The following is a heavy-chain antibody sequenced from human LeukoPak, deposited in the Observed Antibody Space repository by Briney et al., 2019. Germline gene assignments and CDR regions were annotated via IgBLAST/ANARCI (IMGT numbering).Heavy chain of an antibody. Sequence: SVKGSCEASLDTFTRYTICCVRQTPGQRGEWMGRIITIFGIANNTQKFQGGATRTPDTSPRTASMELSSLRSEDTAVYYCATVRVLAPNPDYYYVMDVWGQRTTVTVSS. D-gene: IGHD2-8*01. V-gene: IGHV1-69*02. J-gene: IGHJ6*02. CDR1: LDTFTRYT. CDR2: IITIFGIA. CDR3: ATVRVLAPNPDYYYVMDV.